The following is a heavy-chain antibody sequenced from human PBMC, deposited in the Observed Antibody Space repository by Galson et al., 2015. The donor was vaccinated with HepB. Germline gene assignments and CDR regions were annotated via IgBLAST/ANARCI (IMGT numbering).Heavy chain of an antibody. CDR2: ISSSSSYI. V-gene: IGHV3-21*01. CDR1: GFTFSSYN. CDR3: ARDFHYYGSGSYYKN. J-gene: IGHJ4*02. D-gene: IGHD3-10*01. Sequence: SLRLSCAASGFTFSSYNMNWVRQAPGKGLEWVSSISSSSSYIYYADSVKGRFTISRDNAKNSLYLQMNSLRAEDTAVYYCARDFHYYGSGSYYKNWGQGTLVTVSS.